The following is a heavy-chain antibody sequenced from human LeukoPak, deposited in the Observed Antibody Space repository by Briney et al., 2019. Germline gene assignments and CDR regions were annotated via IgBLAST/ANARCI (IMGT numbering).Heavy chain of an antibody. D-gene: IGHD3/OR15-3a*01. CDR2: IYTDGTT. CDR1: GDSISTGTYY. V-gene: IGHV4-61*02. CDR3: AKTYHDPWTGSAADS. J-gene: IGHJ4*02. Sequence: PSETLSLTCTVSGDSISTGTYYWSWIRQPAGRGLEWIGRIYTDGTTDYNPSLKSRVTISIDTSKNQFSLKLTSVTAADTAIYYCAKTYHDPWTGSAADSWGQGTLVTVSS.